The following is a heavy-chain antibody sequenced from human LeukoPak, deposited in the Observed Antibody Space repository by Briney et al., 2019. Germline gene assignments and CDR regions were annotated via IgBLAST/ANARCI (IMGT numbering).Heavy chain of an antibody. Sequence: PSETLSLTCAVYGGSFSGYYWSWIRQPPGKGLEWIGEINHSGSTNYNPSLKSRVTISVDTSKNQFSLKLSSVTAADTAVYYCARVSTSGLTPFLPDIWGQGTMVTVSS. D-gene: IGHD3-22*01. J-gene: IGHJ3*02. CDR2: INHSGST. CDR1: GGSFSGYY. V-gene: IGHV4-34*01. CDR3: ARVSTSGLTPFLPDI.